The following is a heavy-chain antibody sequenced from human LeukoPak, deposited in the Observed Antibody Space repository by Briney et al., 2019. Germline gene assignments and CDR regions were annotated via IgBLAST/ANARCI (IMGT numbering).Heavy chain of an antibody. D-gene: IGHD6-13*01. V-gene: IGHV3-30-3*01. J-gene: IGHJ5*02. CDR3: ARDRPSIAAAGDWFDP. CDR2: ISYDGSNK. Sequence: PGGSLRLSCAASGFTFSSYAMHWVRQAPGKGLEWVAVISYDGSNKYYADSVKGRFTISRDNSKNTLYLQMNSLRAEDTAVYYCARDRPSIAAAGDWFDPWGQGTLVTVSS. CDR1: GFTFSSYA.